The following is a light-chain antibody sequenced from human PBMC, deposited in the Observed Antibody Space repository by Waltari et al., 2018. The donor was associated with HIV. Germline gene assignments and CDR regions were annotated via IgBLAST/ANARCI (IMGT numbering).Light chain of an antibody. CDR1: QSLLYSSNNKNY. V-gene: IGKV4-1*01. Sequence: DIVMTQSPDSLAVSLGERATINCKSSQSLLYSSNNKNYLAWYQQKPPQPPKLLIYWASTRESGVPDRFSGSASGTNFTLTISSLQAEDVAVYYCQQYYSVPRTFGQGTKVEIK. CDR2: WAS. CDR3: QQYYSVPRT. J-gene: IGKJ1*01.